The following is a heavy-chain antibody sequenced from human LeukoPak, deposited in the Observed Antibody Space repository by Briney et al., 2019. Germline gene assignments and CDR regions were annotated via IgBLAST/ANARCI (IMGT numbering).Heavy chain of an antibody. D-gene: IGHD5-18*01. Sequence: GGSLRLSCAASGFTFSSYSMNWVRQAPGKGLEWVSSISSSSSYIYYADSVKGRFTISRDNAKNSLYLQMNSLRAEDTAVYYCASGPTAMVTSDAFDIWGQGTMVTVSS. CDR2: ISSSSSYI. J-gene: IGHJ3*02. CDR1: GFTFSSYS. CDR3: ASGPTAMVTSDAFDI. V-gene: IGHV3-21*01.